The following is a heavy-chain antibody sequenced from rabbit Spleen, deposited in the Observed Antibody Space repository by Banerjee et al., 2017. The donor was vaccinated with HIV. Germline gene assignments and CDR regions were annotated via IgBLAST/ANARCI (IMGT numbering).Heavy chain of an antibody. CDR1: GFPFSSRDW. CDR3: ARDTSSSFSSYGMDL. D-gene: IGHD1-1*01. V-gene: IGHV1S40*01. J-gene: IGHJ6*01. CDR2: IFSGSSGAT. Sequence: QSLEESGGDLVKPGASLTLTCTASGFPFSSRDWISWVRQAPEKGLEWIADIFSGSSGATYYASWAKDRFTGSKTSSTTVTLQMTSLTAADTATYFCARDTSSSFSSYGMDLWAQGPSSPS.